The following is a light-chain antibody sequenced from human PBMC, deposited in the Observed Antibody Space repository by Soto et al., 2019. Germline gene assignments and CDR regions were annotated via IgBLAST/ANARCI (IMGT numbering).Light chain of an antibody. J-gene: IGKJ1*01. Sequence: DIALTQSPSFLSASAGDRVTITCRASQGISSYFAWYQQKPGKAPKLLIYAASTLQSGVPSRFSGSGSGTEFTLTISSLQPEDFATYSCQQLNTSPRTFGQGTKVDI. CDR2: AAS. CDR1: QGISSY. V-gene: IGKV1-9*01. CDR3: QQLNTSPRT.